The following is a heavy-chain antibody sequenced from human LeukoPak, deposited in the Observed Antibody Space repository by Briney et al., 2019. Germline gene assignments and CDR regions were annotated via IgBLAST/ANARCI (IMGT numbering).Heavy chain of an antibody. CDR1: GFTFSSSG. Sequence: GRSLRLSCAASGFTFSSSGMHWVRQAPGKGLEWVAVIWYDGSDKYSADSVKGRFTISRDNSKNTLYLQMNSLRAEDTAVYYCAMILYATGSPTYYLDYWGQGALVTVSS. D-gene: IGHD2-8*01. V-gene: IGHV3-33*01. CDR3: AMILYATGSPTYYLDY. CDR2: IWYDGSDK. J-gene: IGHJ4*02.